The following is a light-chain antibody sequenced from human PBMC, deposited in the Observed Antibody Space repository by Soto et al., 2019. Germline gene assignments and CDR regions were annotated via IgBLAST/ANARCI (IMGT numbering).Light chain of an antibody. V-gene: IGKV1-39*01. Sequence: DIQMTQSPSSLSASVGDRATITCRASQTIYNYLNWYQQKPGKAPKLLIYGASSLRSGVPSRFSGSGSGTDFTLTISSLQREDFATYYCQQSYSTPQTFGQGTRLEIK. CDR3: QQSYSTPQT. CDR1: QTIYNY. J-gene: IGKJ5*01. CDR2: GAS.